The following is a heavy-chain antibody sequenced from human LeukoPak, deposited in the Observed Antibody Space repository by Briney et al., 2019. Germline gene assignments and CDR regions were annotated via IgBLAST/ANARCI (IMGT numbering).Heavy chain of an antibody. CDR1: GGSISSGGYY. V-gene: IGHV3-23*01. D-gene: IGHD3-22*01. CDR3: AKDPGGTYYYDSSGL. CDR2: ISGSGGST. Sequence: ASETLSLTCTVSGGSISSGGYYWSWVRQAPGKGLEWVSAISGSGGSTYYADSVKGRFTISRDNSKNTLYLQMSSLRAEDTAVYYCAKDPGGTYYYDSSGLWGQGTLVTVSS. J-gene: IGHJ4*02.